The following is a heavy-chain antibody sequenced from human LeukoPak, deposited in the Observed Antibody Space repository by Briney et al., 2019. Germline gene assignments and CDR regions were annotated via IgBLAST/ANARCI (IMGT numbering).Heavy chain of an antibody. V-gene: IGHV5-51*03. J-gene: IGHJ5*01. CDR3: ARLGYAYGQGDS. CDR1: GYNFANYR. D-gene: IGHD3-10*01. Sequence: GQSLKIFCKGSGYNFANYRIGWVRQMPGKGLEWMGIIWPSDSTTKYSPSFQGQVSISVDKSIGTAYLQWSSLQASDTAIYFCARLGYAYGQGDSWGQGTLVTVSS. CDR2: IWPSDSTT.